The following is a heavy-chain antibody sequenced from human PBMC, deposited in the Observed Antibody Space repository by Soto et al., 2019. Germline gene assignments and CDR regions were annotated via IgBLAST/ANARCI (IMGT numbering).Heavy chain of an antibody. CDR1: GFSLSTSGVG. D-gene: IGHD4-17*01. V-gene: IGHV2-5*02. Sequence: QITLKESGPTLVKPTQTLTLTCTFSGFSLSTSGVGVGWIRQPPGKALEWLALIYWDDDKRYSPSLKSRLTITKDTSKNQVVLTMTNMDPVDTATYCCAQTGVYYGDYGFDYWGQGTLVTVSS. CDR3: AQTGVYYGDYGFDY. J-gene: IGHJ4*02. CDR2: IYWDDDK.